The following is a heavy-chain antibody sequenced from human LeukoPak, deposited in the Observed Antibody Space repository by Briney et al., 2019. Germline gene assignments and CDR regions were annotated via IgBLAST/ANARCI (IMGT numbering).Heavy chain of an antibody. D-gene: IGHD3-3*01. J-gene: IGHJ4*02. Sequence: GGSLRLSCAASGFSVINAWMSWVRQAPGQGLEWVGRIKSRADGGTTGYAAPVEGRFSISRDDSENTLYLQMNSLQIDDTALYYCLIFPGRWGQGTLVTVSS. V-gene: IGHV3-15*05. CDR2: IKSRADGGTT. CDR1: GFSVINAW. CDR3: LIFPGR.